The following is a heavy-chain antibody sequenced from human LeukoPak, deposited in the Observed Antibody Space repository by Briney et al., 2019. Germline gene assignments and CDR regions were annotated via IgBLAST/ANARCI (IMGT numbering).Heavy chain of an antibody. V-gene: IGHV7-4-1*02. CDR1: GYTFTTYS. CDR2: INTNTGNP. Sequence: ASVKVSCKASGYTFTTYSMNWVRQAPGQGFEWMGWINTNTGNPTYAQGFTGRFVISLDTSVSTAYLQISSLKAEDTAVYFCARGLPRRGVDFWGQGTLVTVSS. J-gene: IGHJ4*02. CDR3: ARGLPRRGVDF. D-gene: IGHD2-15*01.